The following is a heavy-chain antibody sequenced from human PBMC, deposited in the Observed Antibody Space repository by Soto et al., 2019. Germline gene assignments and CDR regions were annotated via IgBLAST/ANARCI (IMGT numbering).Heavy chain of an antibody. CDR3: ASGYSGYDSLIDF. Sequence: LRLSCAASGFTFSSYGMHWVRQAPGKGLEWVAVIWYDGSNKYYADSVKGRFTISRDNSKNTLYLQMNSLRAEDTAVYYCASGYSGYDSLIDFWGQGPLVTVSS. J-gene: IGHJ4*02. CDR2: IWYDGSNK. CDR1: GFTFSSYG. D-gene: IGHD5-12*01. V-gene: IGHV3-33*01.